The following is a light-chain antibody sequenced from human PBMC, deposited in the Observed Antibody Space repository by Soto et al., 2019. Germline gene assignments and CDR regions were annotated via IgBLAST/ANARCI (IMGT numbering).Light chain of an antibody. J-gene: IGLJ2*01. V-gene: IGLV1-44*01. CDR1: TSTIGSNT. CDR3: AVWDDGLNGPVV. CDR2: SNN. Sequence: QLVLTQPPSASGTPGQRVTISCSGSTSTIGSNTVNWYQQLPGSAPKLLIYSNNQRPSGVPDRISGSKSGTSASLAISGLQSEDEADYYCAVWDDGLNGPVVFGGGTKLTVL.